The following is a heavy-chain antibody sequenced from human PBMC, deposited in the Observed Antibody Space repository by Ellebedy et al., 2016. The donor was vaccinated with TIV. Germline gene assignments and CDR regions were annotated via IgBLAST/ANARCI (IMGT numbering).Heavy chain of an antibody. CDR2: IRQEGDEI. J-gene: IGHJ5*02. D-gene: IGHD4-17*01. CDR1: GFSFRSYW. Sequence: GGSLRLSCVASGFSFRSYWMTWVRQAPGKGLEWVAKIRQEGDEIYYVESVKGRFTISRDNAKNSLFLQMNSLRVEDTAVYYCARRASYGDYAVQVNPWFDPWGQGTLVTVSS. CDR3: ARRASYGDYAVQVNPWFDP. V-gene: IGHV3-7*01.